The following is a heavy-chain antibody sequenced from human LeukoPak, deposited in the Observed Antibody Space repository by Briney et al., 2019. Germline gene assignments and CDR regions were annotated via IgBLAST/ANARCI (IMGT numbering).Heavy chain of an antibody. CDR3: ARESILIGYGDAFDI. J-gene: IGHJ3*02. D-gene: IGHD5-12*01. V-gene: IGHV3-48*01. CDR1: GFTFSIYA. CDR2: ISSSSSTI. Sequence: GGSLRLSCAASGFTFSIYAMSWVRQAPGKGLEWVSYISSSSSTIYYADSVKGRFTISRDNAKNSLYLQMNSLRAEDTAVYYCARESILIGYGDAFDIWGQGTMVTVSS.